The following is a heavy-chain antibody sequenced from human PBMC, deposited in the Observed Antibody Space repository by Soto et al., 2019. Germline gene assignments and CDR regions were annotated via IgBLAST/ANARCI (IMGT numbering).Heavy chain of an antibody. CDR2: IDWDDDK. CDR3: ARLYYGSGNSPNWFDP. D-gene: IGHD3-10*01. CDR1: GFSLSTSGMC. J-gene: IGHJ5*02. Sequence: SGPTLVNPTQTLTLTCTFSGFSLSTSGMCVSWIRQPPGKALEWLALIDWDDDKYYSTSLKTRLTISKDTSKNQVVLTMTNMDPVDTATYYCARLYYGSGNSPNWFDPWGQGTLVTVSS. V-gene: IGHV2-70*01.